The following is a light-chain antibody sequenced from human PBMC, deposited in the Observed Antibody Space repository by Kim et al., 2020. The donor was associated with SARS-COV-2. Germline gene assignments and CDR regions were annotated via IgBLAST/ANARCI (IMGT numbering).Light chain of an antibody. J-gene: IGLJ3*02. V-gene: IGLV3-19*01. CDR1: SLRNYY. CDR2: GKN. CDR3: NSRDSSGNHLV. Sequence: SSELTQDPAVSVALGQTVRITCQGDSLRNYYASWYQQKPGQAPVLVIYGKNNRPSGIPDRFSGSSSGNTASLTITGAQAEDEAEYYCNSRDSSGNHLVFGGGNQLTVL.